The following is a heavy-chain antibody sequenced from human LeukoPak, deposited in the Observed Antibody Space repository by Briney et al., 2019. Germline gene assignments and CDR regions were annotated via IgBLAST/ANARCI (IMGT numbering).Heavy chain of an antibody. V-gene: IGHV3-11*01. CDR3: VREIVIRGYNYGSFEY. D-gene: IGHD5-18*01. CDR1: GFTLSDFY. CDR2: ISSSGGTI. J-gene: IGHJ4*02. Sequence: AGGSLRLSCAASGFTLSDFYMSWIRQAPGKGLEWVSYISSSGGTIYYADSVKGRFTISRDNAKNSLYLQMSSLRAEDTAVYYCVREIVIRGYNYGSFEYWGQGTLVTVSS.